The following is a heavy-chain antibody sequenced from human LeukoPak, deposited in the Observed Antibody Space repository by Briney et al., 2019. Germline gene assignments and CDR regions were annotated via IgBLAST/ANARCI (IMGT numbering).Heavy chain of an antibody. CDR2: IYYSGST. Sequence: SETLSLTCAVYGGSFSGYYWSWMRQPPGKGLEWIGSIYYSGSTYYNPSLKSRVTISVDTSKNQFSLKLSSVTAADTAVYYCARHPLYCSGGSCRAFDIWGQGTMVTVSS. V-gene: IGHV4-34*01. CDR1: GGSFSGYY. D-gene: IGHD2-15*01. J-gene: IGHJ3*02. CDR3: ARHPLYCSGGSCRAFDI.